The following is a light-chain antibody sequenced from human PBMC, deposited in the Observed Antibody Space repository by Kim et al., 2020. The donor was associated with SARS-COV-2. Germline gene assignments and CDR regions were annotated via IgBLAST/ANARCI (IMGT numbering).Light chain of an antibody. J-gene: IGKJ1*01. Sequence: DIQMTQSPSTLSASVGDRVTITCRASQSISNLLAWYQQKPGKAPKLLIYETSSLESGVPSRFSGSGSGTEFTLTITSLQPDDFATYYCQQYNNHWTFGQGTKVDIK. CDR3: QQYNNHWT. V-gene: IGKV1-5*03. CDR2: ETS. CDR1: QSISNL.